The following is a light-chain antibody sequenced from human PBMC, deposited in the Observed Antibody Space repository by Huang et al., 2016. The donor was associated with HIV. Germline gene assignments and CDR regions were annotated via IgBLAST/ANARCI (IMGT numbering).Light chain of an antibody. Sequence: QLTQSPSSMSASVGDRVTITCRASQGISNTLAWYQQKPGKAPKLLIYDAPSLQTGAPTRFSGSGSGTDFTLTISSLQPEDCATDYCQQFNHYPLTFGGGTKVEIE. V-gene: IGKV1D-13*01. CDR3: QQFNHYPLT. CDR1: QGISNT. J-gene: IGKJ4*01. CDR2: DAP.